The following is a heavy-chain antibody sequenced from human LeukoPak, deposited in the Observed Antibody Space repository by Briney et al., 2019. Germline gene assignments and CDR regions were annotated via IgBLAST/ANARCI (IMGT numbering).Heavy chain of an antibody. J-gene: IGHJ4*02. CDR3: AGVVTYYYDPANDY. CDR2: IYTSGSI. D-gene: IGHD3-22*01. CDR1: GGSISSGSYY. Sequence: SETLSLTCTVSGGSISSGSYYWSWIRQPAGKGLEWIGRIYTSGSINYNPSLKSRVTISVDTSKNQFSLKLSSVTAADTAVYYCAGVVTYYYDPANDYWGQGTLVTVSS. V-gene: IGHV4-61*02.